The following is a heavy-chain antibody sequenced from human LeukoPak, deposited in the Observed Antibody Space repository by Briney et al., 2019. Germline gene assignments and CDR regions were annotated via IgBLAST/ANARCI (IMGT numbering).Heavy chain of an antibody. CDR3: AKAIAAPVWYFDP. J-gene: IGHJ2*01. D-gene: IGHD6-13*01. CDR2: ISGRGDST. V-gene: IGHV3-23*01. CDR1: RFTFSSYA. Sequence: GGSLSLSCASSRFTFSSYALSWVRQAPRDGLEWVSTISGRGDSTYYADSVKGRFTISRDNSRNTLYLQMNTLRAEDTAVYYCAKAIAAPVWYFDPWGRGTLVTVSS.